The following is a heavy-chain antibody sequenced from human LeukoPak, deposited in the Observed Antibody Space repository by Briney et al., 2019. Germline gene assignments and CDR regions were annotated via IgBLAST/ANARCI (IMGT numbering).Heavy chain of an antibody. CDR2: INPNSGGT. CDR3: GRTSRYSGYDQAEY. D-gene: IGHD5-12*01. V-gene: IGHV1-2*02. CDR1: EHTFTGYY. J-gene: IGHJ4*02. Sequence: GASVKVSCKASEHTFTGYYIHWVRQAPGQGLEWMGWINPNSGGTNYAQKFQGRVTMTRDTSITTAYMELSRLTSDDTAVYYCGRTSRYSGYDQAEYWGQGTLVTVSS.